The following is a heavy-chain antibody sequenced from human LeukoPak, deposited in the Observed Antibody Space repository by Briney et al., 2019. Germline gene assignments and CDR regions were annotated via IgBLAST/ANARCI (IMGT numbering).Heavy chain of an antibody. CDR2: ISGSGGST. Sequence: GGSLRLSCAASGFTVSSNYMSWVRQAPGKGLEWVSAISGSGGSTYYADSVKGRFTISRDNSKNTLYLQMNSLRAEDTAVYYCAKVPTIGRYYGMDVWGQGTTVTVSS. CDR3: AKVPTIGRYYGMDV. CDR1: GFTVSSNY. J-gene: IGHJ6*02. V-gene: IGHV3-23*01. D-gene: IGHD3-16*01.